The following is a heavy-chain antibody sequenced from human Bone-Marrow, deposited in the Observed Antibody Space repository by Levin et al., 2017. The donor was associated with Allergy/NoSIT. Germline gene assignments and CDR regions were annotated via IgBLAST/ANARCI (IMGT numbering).Heavy chain of an antibody. CDR2: IIPILGIA. CDR3: ARDLSPGAAADTNWFDP. V-gene: IGHV1-69*04. D-gene: IGHD6-13*01. Sequence: SVKVSCKASGGTFSSYAISWVRQAPGQGLEWMGRIIPILGIANYAQKFQGRVTITADKSTSTAYMELSSLRSEDTAVYYCARDLSPGAAADTNWFDPWGQGTLVTVSS. J-gene: IGHJ5*02. CDR1: GGTFSSYA.